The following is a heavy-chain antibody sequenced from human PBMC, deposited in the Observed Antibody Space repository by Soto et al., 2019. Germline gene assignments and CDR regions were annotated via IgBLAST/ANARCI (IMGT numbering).Heavy chain of an antibody. D-gene: IGHD3-16*01. CDR3: FRGGVTSRTFDY. CDR1: GYIIKNYW. J-gene: IGHJ4*02. Sequence: GESLKISCKASGYIIKNYWIGWVRQMPGQGLEWMGIIFPDDSDTRYSPSFQGHVTISVDKSISTAYVQWSSLKASDSAIYYCFRGGVTSRTFDYWGQGTLVTVSS. V-gene: IGHV5-51*01. CDR2: IFPDDSDT.